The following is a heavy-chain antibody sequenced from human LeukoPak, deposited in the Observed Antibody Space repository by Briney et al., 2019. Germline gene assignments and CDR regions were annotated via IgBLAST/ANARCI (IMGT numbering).Heavy chain of an antibody. Sequence: GGSLRLSCAASGFTFSSYAMSWVRQAPGKGLEWVSAISGSGGSTYYADSMKGRFTISGDNSKNTLYLQMNSLRAEDTAVYYCAKVRGSRQYAHFDYWGQGTLVTVSS. CDR3: AKVRGSRQYAHFDY. CDR1: GFTFSSYA. J-gene: IGHJ4*02. D-gene: IGHD2-15*01. V-gene: IGHV3-23*01. CDR2: ISGSGGST.